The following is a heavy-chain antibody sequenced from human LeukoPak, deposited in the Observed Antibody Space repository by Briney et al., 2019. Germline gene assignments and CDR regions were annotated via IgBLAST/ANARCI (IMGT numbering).Heavy chain of an antibody. CDR1: GFSLSNTRLG. J-gene: IGHJ4*02. Sequence: SGPVLVKPTEPLTLTCTVSGFSLSNTRLGVTWIRQPPVKALEWLAHIFPNGEKSYSTSLKTRLTISKDTSKSHVVLTVTNMDPVDTATYYCARTNGYKSFDSWGQGTLVTVSS. CDR3: ARTNGYKSFDS. V-gene: IGHV2-26*01. CDR2: IFPNGEK. D-gene: IGHD5-24*01.